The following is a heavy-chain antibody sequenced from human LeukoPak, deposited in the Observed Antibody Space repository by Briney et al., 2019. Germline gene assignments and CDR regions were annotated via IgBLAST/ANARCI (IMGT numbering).Heavy chain of an antibody. V-gene: IGHV1-18*01. CDR3: ATLSDYRGSRPFDI. D-gene: IGHD4-23*01. CDR1: GYTFTSYG. Sequence: GASVKVSCKASGYTFTSYGISWVRQAPGQGLEWMGWISGYNGNTNYAQKLQGRVTMTTDISTSTAFMELRSLTSDDTAVYYCATLSDYRGSRPFDIWGQGTMVTVSS. J-gene: IGHJ3*02. CDR2: ISGYNGNT.